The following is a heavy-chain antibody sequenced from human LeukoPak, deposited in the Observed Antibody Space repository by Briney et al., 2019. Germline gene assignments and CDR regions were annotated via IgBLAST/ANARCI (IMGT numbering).Heavy chain of an antibody. CDR1: GFTLRDYY. CDR3: ARVSVAVAGLDY. Sequence: PGGPLRLSCAASGFTLRDYYMSCIRQAPEKGREGVSYISSRSSSIYYTHPVKGRLTISRDNAKNALYLQMKTLRAQDTAVYYCARVSVAVAGLDYWGQGRLVTVSS. V-gene: IGHV3-11*01. CDR2: ISSRSSSI. D-gene: IGHD6-19*01. J-gene: IGHJ4*02.